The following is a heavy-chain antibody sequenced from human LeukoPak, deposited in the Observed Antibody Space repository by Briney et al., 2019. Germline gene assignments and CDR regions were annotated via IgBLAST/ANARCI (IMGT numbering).Heavy chain of an antibody. Sequence: PGGSLRLSCAASGFTFSSYAMTWVRQAPGKGLEWVSAISGSGGSTYYAGSVKGRFTISRDNSKNTLYLQMNSLRAEDTAVYYCAKPKAGYCSGGSCHYDYWGQGTLVTVSS. CDR2: ISGSGGST. J-gene: IGHJ4*02. D-gene: IGHD2-15*01. CDR3: AKPKAGYCSGGSCHYDY. V-gene: IGHV3-23*01. CDR1: GFTFSSYA.